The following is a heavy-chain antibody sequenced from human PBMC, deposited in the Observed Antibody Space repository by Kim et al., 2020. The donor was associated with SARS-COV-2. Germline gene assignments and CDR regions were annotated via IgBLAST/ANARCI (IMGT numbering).Heavy chain of an antibody. Sequence: GGSLRLSCAASGFTFSSYAMNWVRQAPGKGLEWVSTIYSSGGKTYYADSVKGRFTISRDSSKNTLFLQVNSLRAEDTAIYYCAKRDTSGLYYFDYWGQGTLVTVSS. D-gene: IGHD6-19*01. CDR2: IYSSGGKT. CDR1: GFTFSSYA. V-gene: IGHV3-23*01. J-gene: IGHJ4*02. CDR3: AKRDTSGLYYFDY.